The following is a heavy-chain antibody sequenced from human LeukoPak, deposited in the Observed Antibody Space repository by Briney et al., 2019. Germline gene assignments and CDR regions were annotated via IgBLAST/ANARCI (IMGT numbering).Heavy chain of an antibody. CDR2: IYTSGST. V-gene: IGHV4-4*07. Sequence: SETLSLTCAVYGGSFSGYYWSWIRQPAGKGLEWIGRIYTSGSTNYNPSLKSRVTMSVDTSKNQFSLKLSSVTAADTAVYYCAREDSSGSFDYWGQGTLVTVSS. CDR1: GGSFSGYY. D-gene: IGHD3-22*01. CDR3: AREDSSGSFDY. J-gene: IGHJ4*02.